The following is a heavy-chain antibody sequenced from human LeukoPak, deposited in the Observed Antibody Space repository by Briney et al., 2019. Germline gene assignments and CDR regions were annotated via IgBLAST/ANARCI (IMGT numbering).Heavy chain of an antibody. Sequence: ASVKVSCKASGYTFTGYYMHWVRQAPGQGLEWMGWINPNSGGTNYAQKFQGRVTMTRDTSISTAYMELSRLRSDDTAVYYCARESGNYDFWSGYSYYGMDVWGQGTTVTVSS. CDR3: ARESGNYDFWSGYSYYGMDV. CDR2: INPNSGGT. J-gene: IGHJ6*02. D-gene: IGHD3-3*01. V-gene: IGHV1-2*02. CDR1: GYTFTGYY.